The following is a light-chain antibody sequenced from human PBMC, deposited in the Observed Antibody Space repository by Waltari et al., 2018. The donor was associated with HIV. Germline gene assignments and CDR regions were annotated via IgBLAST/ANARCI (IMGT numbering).Light chain of an antibody. V-gene: IGLV1-47*01. Sequence: TQSPSASGAPGQRVTLTCSAVTSNIASDSIYWYQQVPGTAPKLLIFRGDQRPSGLPDRFSGSKSGASSSLAISGLQSDDEADYYCAAWTDIMSGWLFGGGTKLTVL. CDR2: RGD. CDR1: TSNIASDS. J-gene: IGLJ3*02. CDR3: AAWTDIMSGWL.